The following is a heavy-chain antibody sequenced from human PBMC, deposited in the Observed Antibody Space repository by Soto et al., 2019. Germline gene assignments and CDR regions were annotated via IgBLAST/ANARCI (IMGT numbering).Heavy chain of an antibody. J-gene: IGHJ4*02. D-gene: IGHD3-16*01. CDR3: AKDRRAGGNSAFYFDF. CDR2: ISATGGGT. V-gene: IGHV3-23*01. CDR1: GFKFSNYA. Sequence: GGSLRLSCAASGFKFSNYAMSWVRQAPGKGLEWVSLISATGGGTYYADSVKGRFTISRDNSHNTLYLQVHSLTAEDTAVYDCAKDRRAGGNSAFYFDFWGQGAQVTVPS.